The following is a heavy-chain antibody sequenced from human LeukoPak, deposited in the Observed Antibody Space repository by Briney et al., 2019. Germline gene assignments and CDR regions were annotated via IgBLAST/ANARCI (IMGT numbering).Heavy chain of an antibody. V-gene: IGHV1-69*06. D-gene: IGHD6-19*01. J-gene: IGHJ6*02. Sequence: SVKVSCKASGGTFSSYAISWVRQAPGQGLEWMGGIIPIFGTAIYAQKFQGRVTMTEDTSTDTAYMELSSLRSEDTAVYYCASVAVAGTGAWYGMDVWGQGTTVTVSS. CDR1: GGTFSSYA. CDR2: IIPIFGTA. CDR3: ASVAVAGTGAWYGMDV.